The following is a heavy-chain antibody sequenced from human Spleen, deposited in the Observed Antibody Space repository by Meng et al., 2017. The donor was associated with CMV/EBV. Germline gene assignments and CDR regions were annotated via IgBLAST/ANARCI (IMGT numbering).Heavy chain of an antibody. CDR2: ISHSGST. Sequence: CAVYGGSFSGYYWNWIRQSPGKGLEWIGEISHSGSTNYNPSLKSRVTISVDTSNNQFSLKLASVTAADTAVYYCARGGDSSGYFGTDYWGQGTLVTVSS. V-gene: IGHV4-34*01. D-gene: IGHD6-19*01. CDR1: GGSFSGYY. CDR3: ARGGDSSGYFGTDY. J-gene: IGHJ4*02.